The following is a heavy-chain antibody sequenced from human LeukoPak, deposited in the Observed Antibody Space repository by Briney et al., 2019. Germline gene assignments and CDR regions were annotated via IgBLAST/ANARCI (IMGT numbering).Heavy chain of an antibody. J-gene: IGHJ4*02. V-gene: IGHV4-59*01. Sequence: SETLSLTCTVSGVSISSYYWSWIRQPPGKGLEWIGYIYYSGSTSYNPSLKSRVTISVDTSKNQFSLKLSSVTAADTAVYYCARGGLLFDYWGQGTLVTVSS. CDR2: IYYSGST. CDR3: ARGGLLFDY. CDR1: GVSISSYY. D-gene: IGHD2/OR15-2a*01.